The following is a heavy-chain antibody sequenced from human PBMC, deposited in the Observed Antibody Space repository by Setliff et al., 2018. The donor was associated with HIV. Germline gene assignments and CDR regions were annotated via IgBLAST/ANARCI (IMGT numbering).Heavy chain of an antibody. CDR1: GYSVNSDYL. Sequence: SETLSLTCTVSGYSVNSDYLWCWIRQPPGKGLEWIGEINHGGDTNYNPSPKSRVTISVGSSYNHFSLKLSSVTAADTGVYYCASRRGIEFYFDIWGQGTPVTVSS. J-gene: IGHJ4*02. CDR3: ASRRGIEFYFDI. CDR2: INHGGDT. V-gene: IGHV4-38-2*02. D-gene: IGHD3-10*01.